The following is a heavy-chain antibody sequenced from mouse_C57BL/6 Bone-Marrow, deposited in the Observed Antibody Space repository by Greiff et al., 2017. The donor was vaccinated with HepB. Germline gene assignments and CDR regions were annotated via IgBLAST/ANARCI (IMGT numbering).Heavy chain of an antibody. CDR2: ISYDGSN. J-gene: IGHJ2*01. CDR3: ASLTIYHFDY. Sequence: ESGPGLVKPSQSLSLTCSVTGYSITSGYYWNWIRQFPGNKLEWMGYISYDGSNNYNPSLKNRISITRDTSKNQFFLKLNSVTTEDTATYYCASLTIYHFDYWGQGTTLTVSS. V-gene: IGHV3-6*01. CDR1: GYSITSGYY. D-gene: IGHD2-12*01.